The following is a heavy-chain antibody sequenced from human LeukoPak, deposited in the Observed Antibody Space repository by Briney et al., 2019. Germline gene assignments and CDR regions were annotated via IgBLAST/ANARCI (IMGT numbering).Heavy chain of an antibody. D-gene: IGHD2-8*01. CDR2: ISYDGSNK. V-gene: IGHV3-30*18. J-gene: IGHJ6*03. CDR3: ANGYCTNGVCYPYYYYYMDV. CDR1: GFTFSSYG. Sequence: GRSLRLSCAASGFTFSSYGMHWVRQAPGKGLEWVAVISYDGSNKYYADSVKGRFTISRDNSKNTLYLQMNSLRAEDTAVYYCANGYCTNGVCYPYYYYYMDVWGKGTTVTVSS.